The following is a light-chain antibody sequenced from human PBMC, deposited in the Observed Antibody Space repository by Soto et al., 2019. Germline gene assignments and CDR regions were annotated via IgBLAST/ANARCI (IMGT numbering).Light chain of an antibody. Sequence: EIVLTQSPGTLSLSPGERATLSCRASQSVSSSSLAWYQQKPGQAPRLLTYCASSRATGIPDRFSGSGSGTDFTLTISRLEPEDFAVFYCQQYGSSPYTFGQGTKLEIK. J-gene: IGKJ2*01. CDR2: CAS. V-gene: IGKV3-20*01. CDR3: QQYGSSPYT. CDR1: QSVSSSS.